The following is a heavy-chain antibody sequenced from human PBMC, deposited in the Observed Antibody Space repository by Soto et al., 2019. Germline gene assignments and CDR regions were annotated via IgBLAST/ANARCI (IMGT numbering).Heavy chain of an antibody. CDR3: AQDSSGYWGFDI. Sequence: ASVRVSCKASGYTFTSYGISWVRQAPGQGLEWMGWISAYNGNTNYAQKLQGRVTMTTDTSTSTAYMELRSLRSDDTAVYYCAQDSSGYWGFDIWGQGTMVTVSS. J-gene: IGHJ3*02. V-gene: IGHV1-18*01. CDR2: ISAYNGNT. CDR1: GYTFTSYG. D-gene: IGHD3-22*01.